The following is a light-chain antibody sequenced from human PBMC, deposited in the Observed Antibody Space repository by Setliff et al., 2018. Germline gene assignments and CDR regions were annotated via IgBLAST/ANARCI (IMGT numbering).Light chain of an antibody. CDR2: EVT. V-gene: IGLV2-8*01. CDR3: LSYTSKTTHAL. J-gene: IGLJ2*01. Sequence: QSALTQPPSASGSPGQSVTISCTGTGGLVGGYNYVSWYQQHPGKAPRLIIYEVTKRPSGVPDRFSGSNSGNTASLTVSGLQAEDEADYYCLSYTSKTTHALFGGGTKVTLL. CDR1: GGLVGGYNY.